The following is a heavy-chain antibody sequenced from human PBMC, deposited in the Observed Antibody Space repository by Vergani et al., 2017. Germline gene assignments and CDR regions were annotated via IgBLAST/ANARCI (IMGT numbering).Heavy chain of an antibody. CDR3: AGGSSVLLWFEELPFDY. J-gene: IGHJ4*02. V-gene: IGHV3-30-3*01. CDR2: ISYDGSNK. CDR1: GFTFSSYA. D-gene: IGHD3-10*01. Sequence: VQLVESGGGLVQPGGSLRLSCAASGFTFSSYAMHWVRQAPGKGLEWVAVISYDGSNKYYADSVKGRFTISRDNSKNTLYLQMNSLRAEDTAVYYCAGGSSVLLWFEELPFDYWGQGTLVTVSS.